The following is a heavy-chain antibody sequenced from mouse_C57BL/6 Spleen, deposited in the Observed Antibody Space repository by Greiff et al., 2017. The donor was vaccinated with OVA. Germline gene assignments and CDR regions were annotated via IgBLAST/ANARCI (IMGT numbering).Heavy chain of an antibody. Sequence: QVQLQQSGPELVKPGASVKLSCKASGYAFSSSWMNWVKQRPGKGLEWIGRIYPGDGDTNYNGKFKGKATLTADKSSSTAYMQLSSLTSEDSAVYFCAGRETYGNYVAYWGQGTLVTVSA. V-gene: IGHV1-82*01. CDR1: GYAFSSSW. CDR3: AGRETYGNYVAY. D-gene: IGHD2-1*01. J-gene: IGHJ3*01. CDR2: IYPGDGDT.